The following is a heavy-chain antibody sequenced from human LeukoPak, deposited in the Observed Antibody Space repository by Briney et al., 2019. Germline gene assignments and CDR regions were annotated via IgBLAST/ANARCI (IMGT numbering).Heavy chain of an antibody. CDR3: AKHHGGNEGSYYYGMDF. V-gene: IGHV3-23*01. Sequence: GGSLTLSCTVSGFTFSSYGMSWVRKAPGQGLEWVSVIGVSGGSIYYADSVKGRFTISRDNSKNTLSLKMSSLRAEDTAVYYCAKHHGGNEGSYYYGMDFWGQGATVTVSS. CDR1: GFTFSSYG. D-gene: IGHD4-23*01. J-gene: IGHJ6*02. CDR2: IGVSGGSI.